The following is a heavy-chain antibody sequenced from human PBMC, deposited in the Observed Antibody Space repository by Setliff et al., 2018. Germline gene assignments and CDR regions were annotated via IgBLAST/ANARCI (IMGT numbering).Heavy chain of an antibody. CDR2: IYPGDSDT. V-gene: IGHV5-51*01. J-gene: IGHJ6*03. D-gene: IGHD6-19*01. CDR1: GYSFTSYW. CDR3: ARREVEVAGTSYYYYMDV. Sequence: HGESLKISCKGSGYSFTSYWIGWVRQMPGKGLEWMGIIYPGDSDTRYSPSFQGQVTISADKSISTAYLQWSSLKASDTAMYYCARREVEVAGTSYYYYMDVWGKGTTVTVSS.